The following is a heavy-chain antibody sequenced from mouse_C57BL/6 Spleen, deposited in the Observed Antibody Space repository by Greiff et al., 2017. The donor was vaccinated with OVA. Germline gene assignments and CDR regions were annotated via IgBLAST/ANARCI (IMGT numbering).Heavy chain of an antibody. CDR2: IYPSDSET. J-gene: IGHJ1*03. CDR3: ARSGRRPWYFDV. Sequence: QVQLQQPGAELVRPGSSVKLSCKASGYTFTSYWMDWMKQRPGQGLEWIGNIYPSDSETHYNQKFKDKATLTVDKSSSTAYMQRSSLTSEDSAVYYGARSGRRPWYFDVWGTGTTVTVSS. CDR1: GYTFTSYW. V-gene: IGHV1-61*01. D-gene: IGHD2-12*01.